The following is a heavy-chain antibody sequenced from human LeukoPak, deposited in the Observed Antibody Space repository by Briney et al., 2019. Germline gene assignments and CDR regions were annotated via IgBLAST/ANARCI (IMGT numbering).Heavy chain of an antibody. CDR2: IKQDGSEK. J-gene: IGHJ6*03. CDR3: ARATDYYYYYYMDV. CDR1: GFTFSSYW. V-gene: IGHV3-7*01. Sequence: PGGSLSLSCAASGFTFSSYWMSWVRQAPGKGLEWVANIKQDGSEKYYVDSVKGRFTISRDNAKNSLYLQMNSLRAEDTAVYYCARATDYYYYYYMDVWGKGTTVTVSS.